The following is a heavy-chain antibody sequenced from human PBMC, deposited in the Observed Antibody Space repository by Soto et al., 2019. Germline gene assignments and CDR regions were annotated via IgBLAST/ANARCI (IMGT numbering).Heavy chain of an antibody. V-gene: IGHV1-18*01. CDR3: ARNPLGFPLAGDDAFDI. CDR2: ISAYNGNT. J-gene: IGHJ3*02. CDR1: GYTFTSYG. Sequence: QVQLVQSGAEVKKPGASVKVSCKASGYTFTSYGISWVRQAPGQGLEWMGWISAYNGNTNYAQKLQGRVTMTTDTSTSTAYMELRSLRADDTAVYYCARNPLGFPLAGDDAFDIWGQGTMVTVSS. D-gene: IGHD6-19*01.